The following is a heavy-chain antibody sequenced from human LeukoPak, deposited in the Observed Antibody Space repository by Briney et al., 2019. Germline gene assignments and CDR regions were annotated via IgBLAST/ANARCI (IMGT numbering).Heavy chain of an antibody. CDR2: INPNSGGT. CDR3: ARDGYGTYYYDSSGYYSPEYFQR. V-gene: IGHV1-2*02. CDR1: GYTFTGYY. D-gene: IGHD3-22*01. Sequence: GASVKVSCKASGYTFTGYYMHWVRQAPGQGLEWMGWINPNSGGTNYAQKFQGRVTMTRDTSISTAYMELSRLRSDDTAVYYYARDGYGTYYYDSSGYYSPEYFQRWGQGTLVTVSS. J-gene: IGHJ1*01.